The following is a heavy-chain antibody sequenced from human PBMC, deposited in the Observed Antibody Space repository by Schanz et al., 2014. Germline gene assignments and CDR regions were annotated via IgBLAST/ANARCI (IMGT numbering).Heavy chain of an antibody. V-gene: IGHV3-7*03. D-gene: IGHD5-12*01. CDR3: ARDPNSVNEIDY. J-gene: IGHJ4*02. CDR1: GFTFSDHW. CDR2: IKGDSSEK. Sequence: VHLVESGGGLVKPGGSLRLSCAASGFTFSDHWMSWVRQPPGKGLEWVANIKGDSSEKNYVDSVKGRFTLSRDNAKKTMDLQMNSLRVEDTAVYYCARDPNSVNEIDYWGQGTLVTVSS.